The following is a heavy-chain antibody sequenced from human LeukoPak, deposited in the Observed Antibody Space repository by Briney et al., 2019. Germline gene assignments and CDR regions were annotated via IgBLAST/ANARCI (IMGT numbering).Heavy chain of an antibody. V-gene: IGHV4-59*01. CDR1: GGSISSYY. Sequence: PSETLSLTCAVSGGSISSYYWSWIRQPPGKGLEWIGYIYYSGSTNYKPSVKSRVTISVDTSKNQFSLKLSSVTAADTAVYYCARGGYYGSGNDFRFDPWGQGTLATVSS. D-gene: IGHD3-10*01. J-gene: IGHJ5*02. CDR3: ARGGYYGSGNDFRFDP. CDR2: IYYSGST.